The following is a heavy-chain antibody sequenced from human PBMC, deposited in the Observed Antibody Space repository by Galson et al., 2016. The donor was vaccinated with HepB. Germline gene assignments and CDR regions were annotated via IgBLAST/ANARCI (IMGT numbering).Heavy chain of an antibody. V-gene: IGHV3-53*01. CDR1: GFTVSDNY. J-gene: IGHJ4*02. D-gene: IGHD1-26*01. CDR3: VGSHYRSSSDY. CDR2: IYASGRT. Sequence: SLRLSCAASGFTVSDNYVSWVRQPLGKGLEWVSGIYASGRTFYADSVKGRFTIDNSKNTLFLQMNSLRVEDTAVYYCVGSHYRSSSDYWGQGTLVTVSS.